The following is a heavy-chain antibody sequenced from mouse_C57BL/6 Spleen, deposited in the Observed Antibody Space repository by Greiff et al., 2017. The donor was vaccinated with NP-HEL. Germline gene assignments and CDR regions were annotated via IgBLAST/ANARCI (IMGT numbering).Heavy chain of an antibody. CDR2: INPSTGGT. D-gene: IGHD4-1*01. J-gene: IGHJ2*01. CDR3: ARWEDY. CDR1: GYSFTGYY. V-gene: IGHV1-42*01. Sequence: EVKLQESGPELVKPGASVKISCKASGYSFTGYYMNWVKQSPEKSLEWIGEINPSTGGTTYNQKFKAKATLTVDKSSSTAYMQLKSLTSEDSAVYYCARWEDYWGQGTTLTVSS.